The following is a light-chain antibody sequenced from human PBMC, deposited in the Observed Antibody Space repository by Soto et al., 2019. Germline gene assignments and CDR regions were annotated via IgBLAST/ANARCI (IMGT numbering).Light chain of an antibody. CDR1: QSVSSN. J-gene: IGKJ1*01. V-gene: IGKV3-15*01. Sequence: EIVMTQSPATLSVSPGERATLSCRASQSVSSNLAWYQQKPGQAPRLLIYGASTRATGIPARFSGSGSGTDFTLTISRLEPEDFAVYYCQQYTRSPLTFGQGTKVDTK. CDR2: GAS. CDR3: QQYTRSPLT.